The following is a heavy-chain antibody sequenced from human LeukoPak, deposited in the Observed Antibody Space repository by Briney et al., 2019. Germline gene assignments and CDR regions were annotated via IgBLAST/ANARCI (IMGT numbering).Heavy chain of an antibody. Sequence: GGSLRLSCAASGFTFSSYAMSWVRQAPGKGLEWVASISASGGSTYYADSVKGRFTISRDNSKNTLYLQMNSLRAEDTAVYYCAKAFRSQSTFDYWGQGTLVTVSS. CDR3: AKAFRSQSTFDY. CDR1: GFTFSSYA. CDR2: ISASGGST. D-gene: IGHD3-16*01. J-gene: IGHJ4*02. V-gene: IGHV3-23*01.